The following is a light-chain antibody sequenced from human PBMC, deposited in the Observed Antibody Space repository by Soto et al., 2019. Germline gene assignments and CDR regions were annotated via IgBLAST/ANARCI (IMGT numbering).Light chain of an antibody. CDR2: GAS. Sequence: EIELTQSPATLSLSPGERATLSCRASESVSSSYLTWYQQKPGQAPRLLIYGASSRATGIPDRFSGSGSGTDFTLTISRLEPEDFAMYYCQQYGSSPWTFGQGTKVEIK. CDR3: QQYGSSPWT. J-gene: IGKJ1*01. CDR1: ESVSSSY. V-gene: IGKV3-20*01.